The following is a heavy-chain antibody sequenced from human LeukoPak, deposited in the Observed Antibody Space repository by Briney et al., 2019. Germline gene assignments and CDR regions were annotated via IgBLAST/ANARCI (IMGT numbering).Heavy chain of an antibody. V-gene: IGHV3-48*03. CDR2: ISRSVSTI. J-gene: IGHJ6*04. D-gene: IGHD3-10*02. CDR1: GVTFSSYE. Sequence: GWSLRLSCAASGVTFSSYEMNWVRQAPGKGLEWVSYISRSVSTIYYADSVKGRFTTSRDNAKNPLSLQMNSLTAEDTAVYYCAELGITMIGGVWGKGTTVTISS. CDR3: AELGITMIGGV.